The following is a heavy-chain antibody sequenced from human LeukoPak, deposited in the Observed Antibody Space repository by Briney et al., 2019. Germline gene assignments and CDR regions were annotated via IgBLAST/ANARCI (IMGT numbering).Heavy chain of an antibody. Sequence: ASVKVSCXASGYTFTSYDINWVRQATGQGLEWMGCMNPNSGNTGYAQKFQGRVTITRDTSISTAYMELSSLRSEDTAVYYCARAGYCSSTSCRSWFDPWGQGTLVTVSS. J-gene: IGHJ5*02. CDR3: ARAGYCSSTSCRSWFDP. V-gene: IGHV1-8*01. CDR2: MNPNSGNT. D-gene: IGHD2-2*01. CDR1: GYTFTSYD.